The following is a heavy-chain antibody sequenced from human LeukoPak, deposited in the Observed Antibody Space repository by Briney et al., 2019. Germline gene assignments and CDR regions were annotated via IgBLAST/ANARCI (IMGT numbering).Heavy chain of an antibody. V-gene: IGHV1-8*01. D-gene: IGHD6-6*01. Sequence: GASVKVSCKASGYTFTSYDINWVRQATGQGLEWMGWMNPNSGNTGYAQKFQGRVTITRNTSISTAYMELSSLRSEDTAVYYCARVRGVRVAARRGGYNWFDPWGQGTLVTVSS. CDR1: GYTFTSYD. CDR2: MNPNSGNT. CDR3: ARVRGVRVAARRGGYNWFDP. J-gene: IGHJ5*02.